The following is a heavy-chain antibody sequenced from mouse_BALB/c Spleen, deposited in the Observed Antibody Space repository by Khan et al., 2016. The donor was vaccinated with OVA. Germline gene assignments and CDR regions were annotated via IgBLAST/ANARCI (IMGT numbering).Heavy chain of an antibody. V-gene: IGHV3-2*02. J-gene: IGHJ1*01. Sequence: QLKESGPGLVKPSQSLSLTCTVTGYSITSDYAWNWIRQFPGNKLEWMGYISYSGSTGYNPSLKSRISITRDTSNNQFFLQLNSVTTEDTATYYSARRYYYGHWYFDVWGAGTTVTVSS. CDR1: GYSITSDYA. CDR2: ISYSGST. D-gene: IGHD1-1*01. CDR3: ARRYYYGHWYFDV.